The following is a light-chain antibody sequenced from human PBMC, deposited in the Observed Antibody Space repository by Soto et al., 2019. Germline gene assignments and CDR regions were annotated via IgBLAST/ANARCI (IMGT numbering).Light chain of an antibody. CDR2: AAS. J-gene: IGKJ4*01. CDR3: QQVKSRALT. V-gene: IGKV1-9*01. Sequence: DIQLTQSPSSLSASVGDRVTITCRASQSISSYLAWYQQKPGIAPKILIYAASTLQSGVASRFSGSGSGTEYALTISSSLPHDFSTYYYQQVKSRALTFGLGTKVEMK. CDR1: QSISSY.